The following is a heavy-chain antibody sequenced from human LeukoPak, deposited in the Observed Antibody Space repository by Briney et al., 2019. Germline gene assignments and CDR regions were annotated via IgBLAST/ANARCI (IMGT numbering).Heavy chain of an antibody. CDR3: ARDLPPYYDILTGYNWFDP. CDR1: GGTFSSYA. Sequence: GASVKVSFTASGGTFSSYAISWVRQAPGQGLEWMGGIIPIFGTANYAQKFQGRVTITADESTSTAYMELSSLRSEDTAVYYCARDLPPYYDILTGYNWFDPWGQGTLVTVSS. V-gene: IGHV1-69*13. J-gene: IGHJ5*02. D-gene: IGHD3-9*01. CDR2: IIPIFGTA.